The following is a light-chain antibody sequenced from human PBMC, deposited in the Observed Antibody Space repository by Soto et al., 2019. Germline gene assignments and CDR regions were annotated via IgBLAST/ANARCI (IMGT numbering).Light chain of an antibody. V-gene: IGKV4-1*01. Sequence: DIVMTQSPDSLAVSLGERATINCKSSQSVLFTSNNKNYLAWYQQRPGQPPKLLIYWASTRESGVPDRFSGSGSGTDFTLTISSLQAEDVAVYFCQHNYTTPFTFGPGTRVDV. CDR2: WAS. CDR3: QHNYTTPFT. J-gene: IGKJ3*01. CDR1: QSVLFTSNNKNY.